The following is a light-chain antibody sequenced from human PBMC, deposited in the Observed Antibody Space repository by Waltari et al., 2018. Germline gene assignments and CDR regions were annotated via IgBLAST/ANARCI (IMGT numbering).Light chain of an antibody. V-gene: IGKV3-15*01. CDR3: QQYNRWPPLT. J-gene: IGKJ4*01. Sequence: DILMTQSPPALSVPPLERATFSCRGSQSISSNLAWYQHKPGQAPRLLIFGASTRANGVPARFSGSGSGTEFTLTISSLQSEDSAIYYCQQYNRWPPLTFGRGTKVEIK. CDR1: QSISSN. CDR2: GAS.